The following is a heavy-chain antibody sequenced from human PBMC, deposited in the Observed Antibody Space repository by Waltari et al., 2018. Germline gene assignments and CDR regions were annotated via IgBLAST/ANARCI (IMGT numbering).Heavy chain of an antibody. Sequence: EVQLVESGGGLVKPGGSLRLSCAASGFTFSSYSMNWFRQAPGKGLEWGSAISSSSSYIYYADAVKGRFTISRDNAKNSLYLQMNSLRAEDTAVYYCASGLGYCSSTSCYTGDDAFDIWGQGTMVTVSS. V-gene: IGHV3-21*01. J-gene: IGHJ3*02. CDR3: ASGLGYCSSTSCYTGDDAFDI. D-gene: IGHD2-2*02. CDR1: GFTFSSYS. CDR2: ISSSSSYI.